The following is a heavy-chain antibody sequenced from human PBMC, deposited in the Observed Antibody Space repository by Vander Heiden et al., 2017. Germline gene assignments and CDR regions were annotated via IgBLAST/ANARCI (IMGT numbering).Heavy chain of an antibody. J-gene: IGHJ4*02. V-gene: IGHV3-21*01. Sequence: EVPLMESGGGLVKPGGSLRLYCAASGVTFSSYSMNWILQAPGTRLEWLSSISSSSSYIDDADSVKGRFTITRDNAQNSLYLQMNSVRADDTAVDYCARELDDRRFDYWGQGTLVTVSS. D-gene: IGHD3-22*01. CDR2: ISSSSSYI. CDR1: GVTFSSYS. CDR3: ARELDDRRFDY.